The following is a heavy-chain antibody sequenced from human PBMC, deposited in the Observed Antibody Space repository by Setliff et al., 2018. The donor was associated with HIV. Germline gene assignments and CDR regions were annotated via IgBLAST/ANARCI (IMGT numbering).Heavy chain of an antibody. J-gene: IGHJ6*02. Sequence: ASVKVSCKATGYTFTSYYIHCVRQAPGQGPEWMGIINPTGGSTNYAQKFQGTVAMPADTSTSTAYMELRSLRFDDTAVYYCARDVEHMMDVWGQETTVTVSS. V-gene: IGHV1-46*01. CDR2: INPTGGST. CDR3: ARDVEHMMDV. CDR1: GYTFTSYY.